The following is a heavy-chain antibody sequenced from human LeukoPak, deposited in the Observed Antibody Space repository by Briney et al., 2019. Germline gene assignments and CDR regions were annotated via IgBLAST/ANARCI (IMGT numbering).Heavy chain of an antibody. CDR2: INAGNGNT. CDR1: GYTFTSYA. Sequence: ASVKVSCKASGYTFTSYAMHWVRQAPGQRLEWMGWINAGNGNTKYSQKFQGRVTITRDTSASTAYMELSSLRSEDTAVYYCARGLGLLWFGELYYWGQGTLVTVSS. D-gene: IGHD3-10*01. CDR3: ARGLGLLWFGELYY. V-gene: IGHV1-3*01. J-gene: IGHJ4*02.